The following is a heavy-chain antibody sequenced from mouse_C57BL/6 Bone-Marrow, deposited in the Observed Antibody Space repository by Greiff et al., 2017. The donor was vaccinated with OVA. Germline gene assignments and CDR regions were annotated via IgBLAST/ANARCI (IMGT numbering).Heavy chain of an antibody. V-gene: IGHV14-1*01. CDR3: TTLHYGSTDY. CDR1: GFNIKDYY. D-gene: IGHD1-1*01. CDR2: IDPEDGDT. Sequence: VQLQQSGAELVRPGASVKLSCTASGFNIKDYYMHWVKQRPEQGLEWIGRIDPEDGDTEYAPKFQGKATMTADKSSNTAYLQLSSLTSEDTAVYYYTTLHYGSTDYWGQGTTLTVSS. J-gene: IGHJ2*01.